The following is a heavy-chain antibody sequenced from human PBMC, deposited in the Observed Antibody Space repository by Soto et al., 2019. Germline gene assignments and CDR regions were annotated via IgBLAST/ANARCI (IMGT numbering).Heavy chain of an antibody. D-gene: IGHD6-13*01. Sequence: PGGSLRLSCAVSGFTFSNAWMKWVRQAPGKGLEWVGRVKSKTDGGTTDYAAPVKGRFIISRDDSKNTLYLEMNSLKTEDTAVYYCNTDRTASSSSWYDDYWGQGTLVTVSS. V-gene: IGHV3-15*07. CDR2: VKSKTDGGTT. J-gene: IGHJ4*02. CDR3: NTDRTASSSSWYDDY. CDR1: GFTFSNAW.